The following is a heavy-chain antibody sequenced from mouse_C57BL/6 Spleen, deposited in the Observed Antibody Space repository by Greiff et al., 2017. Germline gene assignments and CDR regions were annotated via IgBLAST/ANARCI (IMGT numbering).Heavy chain of an antibody. Sequence: VQLVESGPGLVQPSQSLSITCTVSGFSLTSYSVPWVRQSPGKGLEWLGVIWSGGSTDYNAAFISRLSISKDNSKSQVFFKMNSLQADDTAIYYCARTGGPNLYYDYDGYYFDYWGQGTTLTVSS. CDR3: ARTGGPNLYYDYDGYYFDY. CDR1: GFSLTSYS. J-gene: IGHJ2*01. V-gene: IGHV2-2*01. D-gene: IGHD2-4*01. CDR2: IWSGGST.